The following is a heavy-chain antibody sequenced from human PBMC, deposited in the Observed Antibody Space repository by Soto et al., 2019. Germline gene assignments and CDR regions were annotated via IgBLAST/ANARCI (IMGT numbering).Heavy chain of an antibody. D-gene: IGHD6-19*01. CDR3: ARDKGGVAVAGVYWYFDL. CDR1: GFTFSSYS. V-gene: IGHV3-21*01. J-gene: IGHJ2*01. Sequence: EVQLVESGGGLVKPGGSLRLSCAASGFTFSSYSMNWVRQAPGKGLEWVSSISSSSSYIYYADSVKGRFTISRVNAKNSLYLQMNSLRAEDTAVYYCARDKGGVAVAGVYWYFDLWGRGTLVTVSS. CDR2: ISSSSSYI.